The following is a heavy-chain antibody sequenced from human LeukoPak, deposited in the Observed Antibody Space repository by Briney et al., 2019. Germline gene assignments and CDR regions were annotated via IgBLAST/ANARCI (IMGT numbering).Heavy chain of an antibody. V-gene: IGHV3-7*01. J-gene: IGHJ4*02. D-gene: IGHD4-17*01. CDR2: IKQDGSEK. CDR3: ARDKTTGDSYFDS. CDR1: GFTFSTYW. Sequence: GSLRLSCVASGFTFSTYWMSWVRQAPGKGLEWVANIKQDGSEKYYVDSVKGRFTISRDNAENSLYLQMNSLRAEDTAVYYCARDKTTGDSYFDSWAREPWSPSPQ.